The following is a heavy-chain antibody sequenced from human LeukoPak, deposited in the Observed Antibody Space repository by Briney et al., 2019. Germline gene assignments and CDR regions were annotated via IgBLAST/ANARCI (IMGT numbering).Heavy chain of an antibody. CDR2: IYYSGST. CDR3: ARDRWYYDSSGYFDY. D-gene: IGHD3-22*01. J-gene: IGHJ4*02. V-gene: IGHV4-61*01. CDR1: GGSVSSGSYY. Sequence: SETLSLTCTVSGGSVSSGSYYWSWIRQPPVKGLEWIGYIYYSGSTNYNPSLKSRVTISVDTSKNQFSLKLSSVTAADTAVYYCARDRWYYDSSGYFDYWGQGTLVTVSS.